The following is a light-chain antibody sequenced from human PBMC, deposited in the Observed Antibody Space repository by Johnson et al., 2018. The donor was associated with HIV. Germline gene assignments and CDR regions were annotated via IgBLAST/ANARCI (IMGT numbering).Light chain of an antibody. CDR2: DNN. CDR3: GTWDSSLSVGGG. V-gene: IGLV1-51*01. J-gene: IGLJ1*01. CDR1: SSNIGNNY. Sequence: QSVLTQPPSVSAAPGQKVTISCSGSSSNIGNNYVSWYQQLPGTAPKLLIYDNNKRPSGIPDRFSVSKSGTSATLGITGLQTGDEADYYCGTWDSSLSVGGGFGTGTKVTVL.